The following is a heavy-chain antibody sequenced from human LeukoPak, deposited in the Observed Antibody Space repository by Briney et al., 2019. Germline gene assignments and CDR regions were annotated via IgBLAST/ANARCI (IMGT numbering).Heavy chain of an antibody. CDR1: GYTSSSYA. V-gene: IGHV7-4-1*02. D-gene: IGHD5-18*01. Sequence: GAAVKVSCKASGYTSSSYAMNCVRQAPGQGLEWMGWINTKTGNPTYAQGFTGRFVFSLDTSVSTAYLQISSLKAEDTAVYYCARGYSYGSPSEANYFDYWGQGTLVTVSS. CDR2: INTKTGNP. J-gene: IGHJ4*02. CDR3: ARGYSYGSPSEANYFDY.